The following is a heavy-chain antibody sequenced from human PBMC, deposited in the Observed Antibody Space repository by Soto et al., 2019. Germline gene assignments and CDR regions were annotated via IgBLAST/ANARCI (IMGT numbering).Heavy chain of an antibody. CDR2: ISYDGKQT. CDR1: VVTFKDYG. V-gene: IGHV3-30*03. J-gene: IGHJ2*01. CDR3: ARDGWGSNWYLHL. D-gene: IGHD3-16*01. Sequence: VGSLRLSCGSPVVTFKDYGMHCVRHSPGKGLEWVAVISYDGKQTYYADSVKGRFTISKDKSKRTLFLQMNSLRVDDTAVYYCARDGWGSNWYLHLWGRGTLVTVS.